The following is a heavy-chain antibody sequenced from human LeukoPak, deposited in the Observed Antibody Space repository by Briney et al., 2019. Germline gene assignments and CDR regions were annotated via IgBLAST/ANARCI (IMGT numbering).Heavy chain of an antibody. V-gene: IGHV3-13*01. J-gene: IGHJ4*02. Sequence: GGSLRLPCSASGFTFSDYDMHWVRQATGKGLEWVSAIGTAGDTYYTGSVKGRFTISRENAKNYLYLQMNSLRAGDTAVYYCARVAKERVGGVYYFDYWGQGTLVTVSS. D-gene: IGHD1-1*01. CDR3: ARVAKERVGGVYYFDY. CDR1: GFTFSDYD. CDR2: IGTAGDT.